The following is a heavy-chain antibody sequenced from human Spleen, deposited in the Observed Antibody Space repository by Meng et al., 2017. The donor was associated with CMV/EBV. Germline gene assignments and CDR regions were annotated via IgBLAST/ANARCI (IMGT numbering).Heavy chain of an antibody. J-gene: IGHJ4*02. D-gene: IGHD2-15*01. V-gene: IGHV1-2*04. CDR1: GYIFTGSY. CDR2: NNPDSGGT. CDR3: AREVNAAQLDY. Sequence: SYKATGYIFTGSYIHWVRQAPGQGLEWMEWNNPDSGGTNYAQKFQGWITMTRDTSISTAYIDLNRLTSDDTAMYYCAREVNAAQLDYWGQGTLVTVSS.